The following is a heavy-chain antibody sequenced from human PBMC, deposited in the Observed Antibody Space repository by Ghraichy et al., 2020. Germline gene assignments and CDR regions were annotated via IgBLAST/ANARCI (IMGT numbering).Heavy chain of an antibody. Sequence: ASVKVSCKASGYTFTSYGISWVRQAPGQGLEWMGWISAYNGNTNYAQKLQGRVTMTTDTSTSTAYMELRSLRSDDTAVYYCARVAVMTTVTANFDYWGQGTLVTVSS. D-gene: IGHD4-17*01. CDR3: ARVAVMTTVTANFDY. CDR1: GYTFTSYG. V-gene: IGHV1-18*01. J-gene: IGHJ4*02. CDR2: ISAYNGNT.